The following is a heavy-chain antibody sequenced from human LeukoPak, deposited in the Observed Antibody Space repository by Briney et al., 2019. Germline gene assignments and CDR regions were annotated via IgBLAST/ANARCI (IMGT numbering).Heavy chain of an antibody. V-gene: IGHV3-74*01. D-gene: IGHD3/OR15-3a*01. J-gene: IGHJ4*02. Sequence: PGGSLRLSCAASGFTFSSYWMHLVRQAPGEGLVWVSRINSDGSSTNYADSVKGRFTISRDNAKSTLYLQMNSLRAEDTAVYYCARDDGLTFDYWGQGTLVTVSS. CDR1: GFTFSSYW. CDR2: INSDGSST. CDR3: ARDDGLTFDY.